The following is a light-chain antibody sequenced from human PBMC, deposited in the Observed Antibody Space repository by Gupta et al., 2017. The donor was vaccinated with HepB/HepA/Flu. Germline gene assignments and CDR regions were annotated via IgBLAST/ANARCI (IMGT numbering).Light chain of an antibody. Sequence: DIQMTQSPPSVSASVGDRVTITCRASQGISTWLAWYQHKPGSAPKLLIYSASTLQSGVPSRFSGSGYGTDFTLTISSLQPEDIATYYCQQAHSFPLSFGGGTKVEIK. V-gene: IGKV1-12*01. CDR3: QQAHSFPLS. CDR2: SAS. J-gene: IGKJ4*01. CDR1: QGISTW.